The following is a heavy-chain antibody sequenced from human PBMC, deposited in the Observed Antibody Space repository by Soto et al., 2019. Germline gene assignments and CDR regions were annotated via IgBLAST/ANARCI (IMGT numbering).Heavy chain of an antibody. V-gene: IGHV3-23*01. J-gene: IGHJ4*02. D-gene: IGHD3-22*01. CDR1: CTLFRPYA. CDR2: VGLSGANT. CDR3: ARSYCYDSTGYYRTFDY. Sequence: SGRFLRLSCAAPCTLFRPYALRWVRRAPGKGLEWVSVVGLSGANTFYADSGNSRSTISKDSTETAKYLQINSLKGTNMALYFCARSYCYDSTGYYRTFDYWGPGTMVTVSS.